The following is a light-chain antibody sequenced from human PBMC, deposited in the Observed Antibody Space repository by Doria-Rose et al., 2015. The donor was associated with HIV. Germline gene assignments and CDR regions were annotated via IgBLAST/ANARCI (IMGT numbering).Light chain of an antibody. J-gene: IGKJ3*01. CDR2: DAS. Sequence: QLTQSPPSLSASVGDRVTITCQASQDINNYLNWYQQKPGKAPKLLIYDASNLETGVPSRFSGSGSGTDFTFTISSLQPEGIATYYCQQYDNLPLFTFGPGTKVEIK. CDR3: QQYDNLPLFT. V-gene: IGKV1-33*01. CDR1: QDINNY.